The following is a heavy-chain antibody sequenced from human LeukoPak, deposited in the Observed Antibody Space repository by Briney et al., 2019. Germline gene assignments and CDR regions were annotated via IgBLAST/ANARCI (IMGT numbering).Heavy chain of an antibody. D-gene: IGHD5-18*01. CDR1: GYTFTSYY. J-gene: IGHJ4*02. Sequence: ASVKVSCKASGYTFTSYYMHWVRQAPGQGLEWMGIINPSGGSTSYAQKLQGRVTMTTDTSTSTAYMELRSLRSDDTAVYHCARDGYSYGIWAYYFDYWGQGTLVTVSS. CDR3: ARDGYSYGIWAYYFDY. CDR2: INPSGGST. V-gene: IGHV1-46*01.